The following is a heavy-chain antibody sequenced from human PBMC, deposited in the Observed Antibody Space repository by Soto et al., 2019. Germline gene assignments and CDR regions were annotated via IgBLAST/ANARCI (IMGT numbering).Heavy chain of an antibody. Sequence: PSETLSLTCTVSGGSISSSSYYWGWIRQPPGKGLEWIGSIYYSGSTYYNPSLKSRVTISVDTSKNQFSLKLSSVTAADTAVYYCARHVGGGSADLEYWGQGTLVTVSS. D-gene: IGHD3-16*01. V-gene: IGHV4-39*01. J-gene: IGHJ4*02. CDR2: IYYSGST. CDR1: GGSISSSSYY. CDR3: ARHVGGGSADLEY.